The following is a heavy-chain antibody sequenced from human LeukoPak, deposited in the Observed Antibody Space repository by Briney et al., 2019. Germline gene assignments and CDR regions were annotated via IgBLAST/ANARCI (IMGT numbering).Heavy chain of an antibody. V-gene: IGHV1-2*02. Sequence: VASVKVSCKASGYTFTGYYMHWVRQAPGQGLEWMGWINPNSGGTNYAQKFQGRVTMTRDTSTSTAYMELSRLRSDDTAVYYCARFATQYSGGIHGMDVWGQGTTVTVSS. J-gene: IGHJ6*02. CDR1: GYTFTGYY. CDR3: ARFATQYSGGIHGMDV. D-gene: IGHD6-19*01. CDR2: INPNSGGT.